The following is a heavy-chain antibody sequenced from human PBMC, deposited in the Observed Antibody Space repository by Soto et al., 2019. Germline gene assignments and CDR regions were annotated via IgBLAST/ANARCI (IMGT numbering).Heavy chain of an antibody. CDR3: ARSAGGRGRLLPTSEFDY. CDR1: GGSISSSSYY. V-gene: IGHV4-39*01. CDR2: IYYSGST. D-gene: IGHD2-15*01. J-gene: IGHJ4*02. Sequence: SETLSLTCTVSGGSISSSSYYWGWIRQPPGKGLEWIGSIYYSGSTYYNPSLKSRVTISVDTSKNQFSLKLSSVTAADTAVYYCARSAGGRGRLLPTSEFDYWGQGTLVTVSS.